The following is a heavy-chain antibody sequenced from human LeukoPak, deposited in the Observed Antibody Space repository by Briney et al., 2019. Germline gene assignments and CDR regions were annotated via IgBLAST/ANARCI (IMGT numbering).Heavy chain of an antibody. V-gene: IGHV4-34*01. CDR2: INHSGST. J-gene: IGHJ4*02. CDR1: GGSFSGYY. Sequence: SEALSLTCAVYGGSFSGYYWSWIRQPPGKGLEWIGEINHSGSTNYNPSLKSRVTISVDTSKNQFSLKLSSVTAADTAVYYCASSILHNFGVVIPFDYWGQGTLVTVSS. CDR3: ASSILHNFGVVIPFDY. D-gene: IGHD3-3*01.